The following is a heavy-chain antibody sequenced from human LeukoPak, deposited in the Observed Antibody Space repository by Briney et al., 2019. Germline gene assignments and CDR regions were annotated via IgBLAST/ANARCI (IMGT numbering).Heavy chain of an antibody. CDR3: ARMTYYYGSGSYGFDF. J-gene: IGHJ4*02. D-gene: IGHD3-10*01. Sequence: GGSLRLSCAASGFTVSSNYMSWVRQAPGKGLEWVSVFYSGGSTYYADSVKGRFTISKDNSKNTLYLQMNSLRAEDTAVYYCARMTYYYGSGSYGFDFWGQGTLVTVSS. CDR2: FYSGGST. CDR1: GFTVSSNY. V-gene: IGHV3-66*01.